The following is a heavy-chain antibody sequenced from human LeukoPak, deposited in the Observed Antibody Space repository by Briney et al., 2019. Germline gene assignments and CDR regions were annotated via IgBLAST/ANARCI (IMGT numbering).Heavy chain of an antibody. CDR1: GGSISSSSYY. CDR2: LYYSGST. V-gene: IGHV4-39*07. J-gene: IGHJ4*02. CDR3: ARGGLTYYYDSSGYPLDY. Sequence: SETLSLTCTVSGGSISSSSYYWGWIRQPPGKGLGWIGSLYYSGSTYYNPTLKSRVTMSVDTSKNQFSLKMNSATAADTAVYFCARGGLTYYYDSSGYPLDYWGQGTLVTVSS. D-gene: IGHD3-22*01.